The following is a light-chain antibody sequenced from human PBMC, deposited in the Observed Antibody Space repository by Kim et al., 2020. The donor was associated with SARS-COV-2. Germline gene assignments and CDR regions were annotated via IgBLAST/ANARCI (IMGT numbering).Light chain of an antibody. J-gene: IGLJ2*01. Sequence: GQAVTISYTGTSSDVGGYNYVSWYHKHPGKAPKLMIYDVSKRPSGVPDRFSGSKSGNTASLTISGLQAEDEADYYCCSYAGSYTRVFGGGTQLTVL. CDR3: CSYAGSYTRV. V-gene: IGLV2-11*01. CDR2: DVS. CDR1: SSDVGGYNY.